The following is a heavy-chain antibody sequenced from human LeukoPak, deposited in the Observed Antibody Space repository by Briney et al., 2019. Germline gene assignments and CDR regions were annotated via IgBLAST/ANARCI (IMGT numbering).Heavy chain of an antibody. D-gene: IGHD2-2*01. CDR2: ISYDGSNK. V-gene: IGHV3-30-3*01. CDR1: GFTFSSYA. CDR3: ARLFRVVVPAANTHFDY. J-gene: IGHJ4*02. Sequence: GGSLRLSCAASGFTFSSYAMHWVRQAPGKGLEWVGVISYDGSNKYYADSVKGRFTISRDNSKNTLYLQMNSLRAEGTAVYYCARLFRVVVPAANTHFDYWGQGTLVTVSS.